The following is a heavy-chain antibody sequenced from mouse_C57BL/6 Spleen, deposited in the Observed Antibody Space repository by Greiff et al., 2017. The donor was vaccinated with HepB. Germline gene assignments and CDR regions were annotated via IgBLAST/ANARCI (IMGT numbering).Heavy chain of an antibody. CDR1: GFTFSDYG. J-gene: IGHJ3*01. V-gene: IGHV5-17*01. D-gene: IGHD1-1*02. CDR2: ISSGSSTS. Sequence: EVHLVESGGGLVKPGGSLKLSCAASGFTFSDYGMDWVRQALEKGLEWVAYISSGSSTSYYADTVKGRFTISRDNAKNTLFLQMTSLRSEDTAMYYCASGSPFAYWGQGTLVTVSA. CDR3: ASGSPFAY.